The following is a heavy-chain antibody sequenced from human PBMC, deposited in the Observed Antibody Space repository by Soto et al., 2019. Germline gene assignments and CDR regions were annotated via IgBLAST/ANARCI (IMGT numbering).Heavy chain of an antibody. Sequence: QVQLQASGPGLVKPSETLSLTCTVSGGYISSYYWTWIRQPPGKGLEWIGYIYYSGSTNYNPSLKIRVTMSLATSKNQFSLKLSSVTAADTAVYYCAIAFGSTMPSLFWGQGTLVTFAS. V-gene: IGHV4-59*01. CDR2: IYYSGST. J-gene: IGHJ4*02. D-gene: IGHD2-2*01. CDR3: AIAFGSTMPSLF. CDR1: GGYISSYY.